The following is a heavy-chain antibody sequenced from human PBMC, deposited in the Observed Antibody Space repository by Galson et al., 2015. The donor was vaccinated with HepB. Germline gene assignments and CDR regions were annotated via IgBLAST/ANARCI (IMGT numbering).Heavy chain of an antibody. CDR1: GFTFSIYE. CDR3: ARDRGRLVAGFDI. J-gene: IGHJ3*02. Sequence: SLRLSCAASGFTFSIYEINWVRQAPGKGLEWVSYSSSSGRTTHYADSVKGRFTISRDNTKNPLYLQMNSLRAEDTGVYYCARDRGRLVAGFDIWGQETMVTVSS. D-gene: IGHD1-1*01. V-gene: IGHV3-48*03. CDR2: SSSSGRTT.